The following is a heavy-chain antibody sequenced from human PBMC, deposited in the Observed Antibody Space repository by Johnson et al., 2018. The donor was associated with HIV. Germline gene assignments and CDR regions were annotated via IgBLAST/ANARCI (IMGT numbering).Heavy chain of an antibody. J-gene: IGHJ3*02. CDR1: GFTFDDYA. Sequence: VQLVESGGGLVQPGRSLRLSCAASGFTFDDYAMHWVRQAPGKGLEWVSGISWNSGSIGYADSVKGRFTISRDNAKNSLYLQMNSLRAEDTAVYYCAKSPGVVDPIDAFDIWGQGTMVTVSS. D-gene: IGHD2-15*01. CDR3: AKSPGVVDPIDAFDI. CDR2: ISWNSGSI. V-gene: IGHV3-9*01.